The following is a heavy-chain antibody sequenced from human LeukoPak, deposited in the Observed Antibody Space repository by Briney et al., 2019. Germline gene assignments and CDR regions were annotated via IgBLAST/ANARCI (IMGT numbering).Heavy chain of an antibody. D-gene: IGHD3-22*01. Sequence: ASVKVSCKASGYTFTSYGISWVRQAPGRGLEWMGWISAYNGNTNYAQKLQGRVTMTTDTSTSTTYMELRSLRSDDTAVYYCARDRSPRHYYDTRDYHGAADYWGQGTLVTVSS. CDR2: ISAYNGNT. CDR1: GYTFTSYG. J-gene: IGHJ4*02. CDR3: ARDRSPRHYYDTRDYHGAADY. V-gene: IGHV1-18*01.